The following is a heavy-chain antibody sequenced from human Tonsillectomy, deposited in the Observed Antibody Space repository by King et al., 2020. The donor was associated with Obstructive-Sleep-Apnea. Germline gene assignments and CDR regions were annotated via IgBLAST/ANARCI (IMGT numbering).Heavy chain of an antibody. Sequence: VQLQESGPELVKPSQTLSLTCTGSCGSNSSGDDYWTWVRQPPGKGLEWVGYIHYSGSTFFNPFLKSRVTISVDTSNNQFSLKLSSVTAADTAVYYCARVDYYGSGSYYSPDYWGQGTLVTVSS. D-gene: IGHD3-10*01. J-gene: IGHJ4*02. CDR2: IHYSGST. CDR1: CGSNSSGDDY. V-gene: IGHV4-30-4*01. CDR3: ARVDYYGSGSYYSPDY.